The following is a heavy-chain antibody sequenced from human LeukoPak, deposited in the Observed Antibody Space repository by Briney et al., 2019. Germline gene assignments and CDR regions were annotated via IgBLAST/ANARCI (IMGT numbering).Heavy chain of an antibody. D-gene: IGHD5-18*01. V-gene: IGHV3-21*01. CDR3: ASGSGDTAIREGGY. CDR1: GFTFSSYS. CDR2: ISSSSSYI. J-gene: IGHJ4*02. Sequence: PGGSLRLSCTASGFTFSSYSMNWVRQAPGRGLEWVSFISSSSSYIYYADSVKGRFTISRDNAKNSLYLQMNSLRAEDTAVYYCASGSGDTAIREGGYWGQGTLVTVSS.